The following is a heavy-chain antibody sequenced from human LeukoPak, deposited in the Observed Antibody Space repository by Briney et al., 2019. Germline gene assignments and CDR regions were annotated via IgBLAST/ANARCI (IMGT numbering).Heavy chain of an antibody. J-gene: IGHJ3*02. CDR1: GFTFDDYD. D-gene: IGHD5/OR15-5a*01. CDR3: ARGHVTVSAHDDAFDI. Sequence: PGGSLRLSCAASGFTFDDYDMNWVRQGPGKGLEWVSGINWNGDRTGYADSMKGRFTISRDNAKKSLYLQMNSLRAEDTAVYYCARGHVTVSAHDDAFDIWGQGTMVTVSS. V-gene: IGHV3-20*04. CDR2: INWNGDRT.